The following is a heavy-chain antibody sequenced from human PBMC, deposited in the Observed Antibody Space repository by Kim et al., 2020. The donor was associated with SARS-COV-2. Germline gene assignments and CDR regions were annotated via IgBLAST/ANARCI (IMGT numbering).Heavy chain of an antibody. D-gene: IGHD3-22*01. CDR1: GYTFTDYY. J-gene: IGHJ4*02. V-gene: IGHV1-2*02. CDR3: ARVPVIASSGRWIDH. Sequence: ASVKVSCKASGYTFTDYYTHWVRQAPGQGLEWMAWINPNSGTTEYAQKFQGRVTVTRDTSIRTVCMESRGLRSDDTAFYYCARVPVIASSGRWIDHWGQGTLVTVSS. CDR2: INPNSGTT.